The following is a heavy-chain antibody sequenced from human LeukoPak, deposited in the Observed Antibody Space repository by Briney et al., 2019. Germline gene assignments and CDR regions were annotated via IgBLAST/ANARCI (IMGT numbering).Heavy chain of an antibody. CDR3: APSVQGGSGSYGRDV. Sequence: SETLSLTCTVSGGSISSGGYYWSWIRQPPGKGLEWIGEINHSGSTNYNPSLKSRVTISVDTSKNQFSLKLSSVTAADTAVYYCAPSVQGGSGSYGRDVWGQGTTVTVSS. CDR2: INHSGST. J-gene: IGHJ6*02. V-gene: IGHV4-39*07. D-gene: IGHD3-10*01. CDR1: GGSISSGGYY.